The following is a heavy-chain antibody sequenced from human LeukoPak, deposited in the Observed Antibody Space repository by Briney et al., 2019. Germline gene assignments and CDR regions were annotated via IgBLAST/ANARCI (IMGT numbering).Heavy chain of an antibody. CDR2: ISGSGGST. J-gene: IGHJ4*02. CDR1: GFTFSSYA. V-gene: IGHV3-23*01. D-gene: IGHD3-22*01. CDR3: AKGVTMIVVVILDY. Sequence: PGGSLRLSCAASGFTFSSYAMSGVRQAPGKGLEWVSAISGSGGSTYYADSVKGRFTISRDNSKNTLYLQMNSLRAEDTAVYYCAKGVTMIVVVILDYWGQGTLVTASS.